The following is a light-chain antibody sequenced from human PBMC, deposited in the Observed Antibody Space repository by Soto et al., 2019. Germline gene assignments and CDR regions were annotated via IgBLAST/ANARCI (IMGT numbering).Light chain of an antibody. J-gene: IGKJ3*01. V-gene: IGKV3-11*01. CDR1: QSVSSY. CDR2: DAS. CDR3: QQRNNWPPVS. Sequence: DIVLTQSPASLSLSLGDRATLSCRASQSVSSYLTWYQQKPGQAPKLLIYDASTRATGIPARFSGSGSGTDFTLTISSLEAEDFAVYYCQQRNNWPPVSFGAGTKVEIK.